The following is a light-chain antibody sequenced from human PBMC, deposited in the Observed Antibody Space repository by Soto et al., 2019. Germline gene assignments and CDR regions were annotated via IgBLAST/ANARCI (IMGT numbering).Light chain of an antibody. CDR2: AAS. Sequence: EIVMTQSPATLSVCRVERDTLXCRASQSVSSNLAWYQQKPGQAPRLLIYAASTRATGIPAKFSGSGSGTEFTLTISSLQSEDFAVYYCQQYNNWWTFGQGTKVDIK. CDR3: QQYNNWWT. CDR1: QSVSSN. J-gene: IGKJ1*01. V-gene: IGKV3-15*01.